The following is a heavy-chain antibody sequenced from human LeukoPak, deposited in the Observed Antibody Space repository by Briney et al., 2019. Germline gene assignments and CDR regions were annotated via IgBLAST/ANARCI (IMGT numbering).Heavy chain of an antibody. CDR3: AKDWSSGVSGYLISFDF. Sequence: GGSLRLSCAASGFTFSSYSMTWVRQAPGKGLEWVSVISGSGGITYYADSVKGRFTISRDNSKNTLFLQANSLRAEDTAVYYCAKDWSSGVSGYLISFDFWGQGTLVTVSS. CDR1: GFTFSSYS. D-gene: IGHD3-22*01. V-gene: IGHV3-23*01. J-gene: IGHJ4*02. CDR2: ISGSGGIT.